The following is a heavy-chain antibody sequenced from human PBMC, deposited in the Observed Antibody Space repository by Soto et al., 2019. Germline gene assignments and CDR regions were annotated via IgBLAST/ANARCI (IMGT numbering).Heavy chain of an antibody. CDR1: GYTFTNYY. Sequence: QVQLVQSGAEVKKPGASVKVSCKASGYTFTNYYIHWVRQAPRQGLEWMGIINPSGGSTSYAKKSQGRVTMTSDTSTSTVYMELSSLRSEDTAVYYCARGDGRGSSGFYYYYGMDVWGHGTTVTVSS. V-gene: IGHV1-46*01. D-gene: IGHD6-25*01. J-gene: IGHJ6*02. CDR2: INPSGGST. CDR3: ARGDGRGSSGFYYYYGMDV.